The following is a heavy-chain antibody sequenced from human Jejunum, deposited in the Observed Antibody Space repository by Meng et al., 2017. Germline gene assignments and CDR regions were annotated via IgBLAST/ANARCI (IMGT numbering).Heavy chain of an antibody. V-gene: IGHV3-33*01. CDR2: VWSDGTHK. J-gene: IGHJ4*02. Sequence: GESLKISCAASGFIFSNYALHWVRHAPGKGLEWVAVVWSDGTHKYYGDSGKGRFTISRDNSKNTVVLQMNSLRAEDTALYYCTVTIAVAGTIDYWGQGTLVTVSS. CDR3: TVTIAVAGTIDY. D-gene: IGHD6-13*01. CDR1: GFIFSNYA.